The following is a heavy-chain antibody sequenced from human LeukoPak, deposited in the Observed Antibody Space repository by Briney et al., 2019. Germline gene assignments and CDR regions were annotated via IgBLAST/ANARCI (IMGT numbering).Heavy chain of an antibody. CDR1: GFTFKDYA. Sequence: PGGSLRLSCVASGFTFKDYAMHWVRQAPGKGLEWVALVSFDGKEKLYADSLKGRFTISRDNSKKTLYLQMNSLRAEDTAVYYCAREDYGPGSDIWGQGTMVTVSS. D-gene: IGHD4-17*01. CDR2: VSFDGKEK. CDR3: AREDYGPGSDI. J-gene: IGHJ3*02. V-gene: IGHV3-30*03.